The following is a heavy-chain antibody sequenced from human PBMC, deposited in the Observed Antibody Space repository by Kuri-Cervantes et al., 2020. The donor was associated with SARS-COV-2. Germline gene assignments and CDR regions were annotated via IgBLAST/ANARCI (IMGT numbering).Heavy chain of an antibody. D-gene: IGHD3-22*01. CDR1: GFSLSTSGVG. Sequence: SGPTLVKPTQTLTLTYTFSGFSLSTSGVGVGWIRQPPGKALEWLALIYWDDDKRYSPSLKSRLTITKDTSKNQVVLTMTNMDPVDTATYYCARILFSYYYDSSGFKVERLVDYWGQGTLVTVSS. V-gene: IGHV2-5*02. CDR2: IYWDDDK. CDR3: ARILFSYYYDSSGFKVERLVDY. J-gene: IGHJ4*02.